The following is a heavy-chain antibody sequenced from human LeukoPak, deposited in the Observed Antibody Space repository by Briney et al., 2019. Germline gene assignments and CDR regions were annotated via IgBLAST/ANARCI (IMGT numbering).Heavy chain of an antibody. Sequence: SETLSLTCAVYGGSFSGYYWSWIRQPPGKGLEWIGEINHSGSTNYNPSLKSRVTISVDTSKNQFSLKLSSVTAADTAVYYCATGEDYDGSGYWGQGTLVTVSS. CDR2: INHSGST. V-gene: IGHV4-34*01. CDR3: ATGEDYDGSGY. D-gene: IGHD3-22*01. J-gene: IGHJ4*02. CDR1: GGSFSGYY.